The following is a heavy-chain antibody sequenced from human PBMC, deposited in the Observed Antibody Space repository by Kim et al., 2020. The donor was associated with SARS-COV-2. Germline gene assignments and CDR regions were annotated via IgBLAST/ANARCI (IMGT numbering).Heavy chain of an antibody. CDR3: ARSPFRAIFGVVIKNWFDP. CDR1: GYTFTGYY. J-gene: IGHJ5*02. V-gene: IGHV1-2*06. Sequence: ASVKVSCKASGYTFTGYYMHWVRQAPGQGLEWMGRINPNSGGTNYAQKFQGRVTMTRDTSISTAYMELSRLRSDDTAVYYCARSPFRAIFGVVIKNWFDPWGQGTLVTVSS. CDR2: INPNSGGT. D-gene: IGHD3-3*01.